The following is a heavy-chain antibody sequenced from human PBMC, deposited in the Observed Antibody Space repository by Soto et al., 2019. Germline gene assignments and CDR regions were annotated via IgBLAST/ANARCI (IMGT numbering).Heavy chain of an antibody. J-gene: IGHJ5*02. Sequence: QVQLVQSGAEVKKPGSSVKVSCKASGGTFSSYAISWVRQAPGQGLEWMGGIIPIFGTANYAQKFQGRVTITADKATSTAYMELSSLRSEDTAVYYCASQASSGWYRGSWFDPWGQGTLVTVSS. D-gene: IGHD6-19*01. CDR1: GGTFSSYA. CDR3: ASQASSGWYRGSWFDP. V-gene: IGHV1-69*06. CDR2: IIPIFGTA.